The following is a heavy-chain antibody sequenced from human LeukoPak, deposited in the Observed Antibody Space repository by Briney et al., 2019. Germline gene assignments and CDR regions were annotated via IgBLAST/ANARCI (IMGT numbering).Heavy chain of an antibody. CDR2: IRYDGSNK. V-gene: IGHV3-30*02. CDR1: GFTFSSYG. CDR3: ARAPSGATRWLVR. J-gene: IGHJ4*02. D-gene: IGHD6-19*01. Sequence: GGSLRLSCAASGFTFSSYGMHWVRQAPGKGLEWVAFIRYDGSNKYYADSVKGRFTISRDNSKNTLYLQMNSLRAEDTAVYYCARAPSGATRWLVRWGQGTLVTVSS.